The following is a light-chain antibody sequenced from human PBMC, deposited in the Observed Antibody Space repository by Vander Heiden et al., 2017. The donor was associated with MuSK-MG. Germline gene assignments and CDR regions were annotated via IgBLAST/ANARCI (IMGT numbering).Light chain of an antibody. J-gene: IGKJ3*01. CDR3: QQDNNLPFT. CDR2: DAS. Sequence: ETVMTQSPATLSVSPGERVTLSCRASQSISSNLAWYQQKPGQTPRLLIYDASTRATSIPARISDSGSGTDFTLTISSLQSEDFAVYYCQQDNNLPFTFGHGTKVVVK. V-gene: IGKV3-15*01. CDR1: QSISSN.